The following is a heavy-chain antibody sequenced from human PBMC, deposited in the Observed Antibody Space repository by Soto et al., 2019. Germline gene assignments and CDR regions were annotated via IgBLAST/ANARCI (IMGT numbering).Heavy chain of an antibody. V-gene: IGHV3-23*01. J-gene: IGHJ1*01. Sequence: EVQLLESGGGLVQPGGSLRLSCAASGFTFSSYAMTWVRQAPGKGLEWVSAISGSGATTYHADSVKGRFTISRDNYKNTLYLQMNSLRAEGTALYYCAKDQAAAGTISRYFQHWGQGTLVTVSS. D-gene: IGHD6-13*01. CDR3: AKDQAAAGTISRYFQH. CDR1: GFTFSSYA. CDR2: ISGSGATT.